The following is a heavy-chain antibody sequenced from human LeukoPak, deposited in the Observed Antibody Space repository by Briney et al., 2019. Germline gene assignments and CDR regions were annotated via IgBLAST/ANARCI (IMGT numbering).Heavy chain of an antibody. V-gene: IGHV3-48*03. D-gene: IGHD3-10*01. Sequence: GGSLRLSCAASGFTFSSYAMSWVRQAPGKGLEWVSYISSSGSTIYYADSVKGRFTISRDNAKNSLYLQMNSLRAEDTAVYYCARGTPRYYYGSGSYYGDYWGQGTLVTVSS. CDR3: ARGTPRYYYGSGSYYGDY. CDR1: GFTFSSYA. CDR2: ISSSGSTI. J-gene: IGHJ4*02.